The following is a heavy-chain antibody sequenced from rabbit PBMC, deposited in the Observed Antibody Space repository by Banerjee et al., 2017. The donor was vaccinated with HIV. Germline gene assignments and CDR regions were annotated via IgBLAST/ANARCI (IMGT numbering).Heavy chain of an antibody. CDR1: GFSFSSSYY. CDR2: IDTGSGGVA. CDR3: AREEAGYGGSMDL. D-gene: IGHD4-2*01. Sequence: QSLEESGGDLVKPGASLTLTCTASGFSFSSSYYIYWVRQAPGKGLEWIAYIDTGSGGVAYYASWAKGRFAISRASSTSVTLQLTSLTAADTATYFCAREEAGYGGSMDLWGPGTLVTVS. V-gene: IGHV1S40*01. J-gene: IGHJ4*01.